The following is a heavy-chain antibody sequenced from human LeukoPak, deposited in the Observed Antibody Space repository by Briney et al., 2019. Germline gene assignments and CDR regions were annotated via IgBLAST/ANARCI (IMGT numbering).Heavy chain of an antibody. CDR2: INPSGGST. CDR1: GYTFTSYY. CDR3: ARTRDGYNFGDY. D-gene: IGHD5-24*01. Sequence: GASVKVSFKAAGYTFTSYYMHWVRQAPGQGLEWMGIINPSGGSTSYAQKFQGRVTMTRDTSTSTVYMELSSLRSEDMAVYYCARTRDGYNFGDYWGQGTLVTVSS. J-gene: IGHJ4*02. V-gene: IGHV1-46*01.